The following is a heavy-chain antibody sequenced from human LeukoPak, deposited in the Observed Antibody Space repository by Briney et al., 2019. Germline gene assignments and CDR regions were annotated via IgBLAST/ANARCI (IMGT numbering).Heavy chain of an antibody. J-gene: IGHJ5*02. Sequence: ASVKVSCKASGYTFTSYYVHWVRQAPGQGLEWMGWISAYNGNTNYAQKLQGRVTMTTDTSTSTAYMELRSLRSDDTAVYYCARGEAIAARTSWFDPWGQGTLVTVSS. CDR1: GYTFTSYY. V-gene: IGHV1-18*04. CDR3: ARGEAIAARTSWFDP. D-gene: IGHD6-6*01. CDR2: ISAYNGNT.